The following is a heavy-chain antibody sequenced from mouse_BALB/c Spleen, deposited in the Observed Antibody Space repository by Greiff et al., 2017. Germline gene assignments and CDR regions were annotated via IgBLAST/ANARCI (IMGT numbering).Heavy chain of an antibody. CDR1: GYSFTGYY. D-gene: IGHD2-4*01. J-gene: IGHJ3*01. Sequence: EVKLQESGPELVKPGASVKISCKASGYSFTGYYMHWVKQSHVKSLEWIGRINPYNGATSYNQNFKDKASLTVDKSSSTAYMELHSLTSEDSAVYYCARVEIWDYDVGWFAYWGQGTLVTVSA. CDR3: ARVEIWDYDVGWFAY. CDR2: INPYNGAT. V-gene: IGHV1-31*01.